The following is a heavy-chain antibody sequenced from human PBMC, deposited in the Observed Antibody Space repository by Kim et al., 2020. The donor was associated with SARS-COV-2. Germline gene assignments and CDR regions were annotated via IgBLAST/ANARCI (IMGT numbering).Heavy chain of an antibody. CDR3: AKEGEYYYYYYMDV. V-gene: IGHV3-30*18. D-gene: IGHD3-16*01. J-gene: IGHJ6*03. CDR2: ISYDGSNK. CDR1: GFTFSSYG. Sequence: GGSLRLSCAASGFTFSSYGMHWVRQAPGKGLEWVAVISYDGSNKYYADSVKGRFTISRDNSKNTLYLQMNSLRAEDTAVYYCAKEGEYYYYYYMDVWGKGTTVTVSS.